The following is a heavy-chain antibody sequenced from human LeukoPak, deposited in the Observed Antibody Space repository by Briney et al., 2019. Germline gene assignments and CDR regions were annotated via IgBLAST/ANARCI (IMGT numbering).Heavy chain of an antibody. D-gene: IGHD2-2*02. CDR3: ARRLLYKIDY. J-gene: IGHJ4*02. CDR1: GYSISSGYY. CDR2: IYHSGST. V-gene: IGHV4-38-2*01. Sequence: PSETLSLTCAVSGYSISSGYYWGWIRQPPGKGLEWIGSIYHSGSTYYDPSLKSRVTISVDTSKNQFSLKLSSVTAADTAVYYCARRLLYKIDYWGQGTLVTVSS.